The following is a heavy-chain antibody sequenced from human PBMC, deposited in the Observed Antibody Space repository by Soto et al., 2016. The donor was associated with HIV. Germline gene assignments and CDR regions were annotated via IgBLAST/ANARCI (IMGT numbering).Heavy chain of an antibody. Sequence: EVQLVESGEAWYSLGSLRLSCAASGFTFSSYDMHWVRQPTGKGLEWVSTIGTAGDTYYPGSVKGRFTISRENAKNSLYLQMNSLRAGDTAVYYCARGRRFYGDYRFDYWGQGTLVTVSS. CDR2: IGTAGDT. V-gene: IGHV3-13*04. CDR3: ARGRRFYGDYRFDY. CDR1: GFTFSSYD. J-gene: IGHJ4*02. D-gene: IGHD4-17*01.